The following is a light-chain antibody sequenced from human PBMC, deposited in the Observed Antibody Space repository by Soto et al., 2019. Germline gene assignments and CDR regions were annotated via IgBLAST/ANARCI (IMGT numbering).Light chain of an antibody. CDR3: QQCFWHWT. CDR2: GAS. J-gene: IGKJ1*01. V-gene: IGKV1-5*01. CDR1: QNINKW. Sequence: DTQMTQSPSTLSASVEDRVTITCRASQNINKWLAWYQQKPGKAPKLLIYGASNLASGVPSRFSGSGSGTEFTLTIDSLHPDDPATYYCQQCFWHWTFGQGTKVDIK.